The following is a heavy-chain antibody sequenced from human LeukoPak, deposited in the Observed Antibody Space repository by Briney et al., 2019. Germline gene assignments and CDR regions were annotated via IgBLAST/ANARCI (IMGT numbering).Heavy chain of an antibody. J-gene: IGHJ4*02. CDR1: GGSISSYY. V-gene: IGHV4-59*01. CDR3: ARDRRGNFDY. CDR2: IYYSGST. Sequence: SETLSLTCTVSGGSISSYYWSWIRQPPGKGLEWVGYIYYSGSTNYNPSLKSRVTISVDTSKNQFSLKLSSVTAADTAVYYCARDRRGNFDYWGQGTLVTVSS. D-gene: IGHD3-16*01.